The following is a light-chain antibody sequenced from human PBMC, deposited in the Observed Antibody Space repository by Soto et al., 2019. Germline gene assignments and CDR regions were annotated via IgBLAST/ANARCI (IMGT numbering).Light chain of an antibody. V-gene: IGLV2-14*01. CDR1: SSDVGAYNY. Sequence: QSVLTQPASVSGSPGQSITISCTGASSDVGAYNYVSWYQQHPGKAPKLMIYEVSNRPSGVSNRFSGSKSGNTASLTISGLQAEDEADYYCSSYTGSSTLLFGTGTKLTVL. J-gene: IGLJ1*01. CDR3: SSYTGSSTLL. CDR2: EVS.